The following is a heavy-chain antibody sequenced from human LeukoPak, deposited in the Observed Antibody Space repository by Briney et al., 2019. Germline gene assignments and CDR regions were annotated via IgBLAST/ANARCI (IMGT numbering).Heavy chain of an antibody. J-gene: IGHJ5*02. CDR3: ARGPIVLMVYATVSWFDP. CDR1: GGSISSSSYY. D-gene: IGHD2-8*01. Sequence: PSETLSLTCTVSGGSISSSSYYWGWIRQPPGKGLEWIGSIYYSGSTYYNPSLKSRVTISVDTSKNQFSLKLSSVTAADTAVYYCARGPIVLMVYATVSWFDPWGQGTLVTVSS. V-gene: IGHV4-39*01. CDR2: IYYSGST.